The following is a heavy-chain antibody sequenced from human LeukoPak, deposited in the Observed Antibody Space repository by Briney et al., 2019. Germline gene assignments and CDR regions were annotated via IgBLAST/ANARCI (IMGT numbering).Heavy chain of an antibody. Sequence: PGGSLRLSCVASGFTFSNHAMNWVRQAPGKGLEWISGISGSGDSTYFADSVKGRFTISRDNSKNTLYLQMNSLRAEDTAVYYFAKTQYLGNYDCYPFDYWGQGTLVSVSS. J-gene: IGHJ4*02. V-gene: IGHV3-23*01. CDR3: AKTQYLGNYDCYPFDY. D-gene: IGHD3-22*01. CDR2: ISGSGDST. CDR1: GFTFSNHA.